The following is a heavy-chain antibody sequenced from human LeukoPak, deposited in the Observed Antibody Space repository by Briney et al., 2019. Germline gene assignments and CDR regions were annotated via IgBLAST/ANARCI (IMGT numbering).Heavy chain of an antibody. V-gene: IGHV4-30-4*07. CDR1: GGSISSGSYY. J-gene: IGHJ6*04. CDR3: ARVWGSHGGTFMDV. CDR2: IYYSGST. D-gene: IGHD3-16*01. Sequence: SETLSLTCTVSGGSISSGSYYWSWIRQPPGKGLEWIGYIYYSGSTYYNPSLKSRVTISVDTSKNQFSLKLSSVTAADTAVYYCARVWGSHGGTFMDVWGKGTTVTVSS.